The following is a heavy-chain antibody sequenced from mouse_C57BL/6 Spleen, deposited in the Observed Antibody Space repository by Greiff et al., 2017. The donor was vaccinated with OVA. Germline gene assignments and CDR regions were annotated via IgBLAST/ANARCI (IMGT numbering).Heavy chain of an antibody. V-gene: IGHV1-82*01. CDR1: GYAFSSSW. J-gene: IGHJ2*01. CDR2: IYPGDGDT. CDR3: AREGYGKGY. Sequence: VQLQQSGPELVKPGASVKISCKASGYAFSSSWMNWVKQRPGKGLEWIGRIYPGDGDTNYNGKFKGKATLTADKSSSTAYMQLSSLTSEDSAVYFCAREGYGKGYWGQGTTLTVSS. D-gene: IGHD2-10*02.